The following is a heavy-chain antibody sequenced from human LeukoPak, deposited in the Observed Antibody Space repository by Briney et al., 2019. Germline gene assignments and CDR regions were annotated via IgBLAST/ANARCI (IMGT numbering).Heavy chain of an antibody. CDR3: ARDDGIAAYYYGMDV. CDR2: IYTSGST. Sequence: KPSETLSLTCTVSGGSISSYYWSWIRQPAGKGLEWIGRIYTSGSTNYNPSLKSRVTMSVDTSKNQFSLKLSSVTAADTAMYYCARDDGIAAYYYGMDVWGQGTTVTVSS. J-gene: IGHJ6*02. V-gene: IGHV4-4*07. D-gene: IGHD1-14*01. CDR1: GGSISSYY.